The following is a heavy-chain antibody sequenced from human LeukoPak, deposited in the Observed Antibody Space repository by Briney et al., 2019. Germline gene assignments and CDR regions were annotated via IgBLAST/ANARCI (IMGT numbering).Heavy chain of an antibody. V-gene: IGHV3-23*01. D-gene: IGHD2-8*01. CDR1: GFTFSSYV. CDR3: AKHDNGFLLY. CDR2: ISGSGGST. Sequence: GGSLRLSCAASGFTFSSYVMSWVRQAPGKGLEWVSGISGSGGSTYYADSVKGRFTISRDNSKNTLYLQMNSPRVEDTAVYYCAKHDNGFLLYWGKGTLVTVSS. J-gene: IGHJ4*02.